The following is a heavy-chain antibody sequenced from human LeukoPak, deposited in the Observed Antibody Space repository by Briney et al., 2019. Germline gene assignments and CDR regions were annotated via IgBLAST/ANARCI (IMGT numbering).Heavy chain of an antibody. CDR1: GYTFTSYG. J-gene: IGHJ4*02. CDR2: ISAYNGNT. CDR3: ARGIVGATRAPYYFDY. D-gene: IGHD1-26*01. Sequence: ASVKVSCKASGYTFTSYGISWVRQAPGQGLEWMGWISAYNGNTNYAQKFQGRVTMTRDTSISTAYMELSRLRSDDTAVYYCARGIVGATRAPYYFDYWGQGTLVTVSS. V-gene: IGHV1-18*04.